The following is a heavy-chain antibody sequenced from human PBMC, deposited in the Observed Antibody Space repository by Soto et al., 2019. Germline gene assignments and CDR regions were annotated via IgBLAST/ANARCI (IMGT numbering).Heavy chain of an antibody. V-gene: IGHV5-51*01. D-gene: IGHD2-2*01. J-gene: IGHJ5*02. CDR2: IYPGDSDT. CDR1: GYSFTSYW. Sequence: PGESLKISCXGVGYSFTSYWIGWVRQMPGKGLEWMGIIYPGDSDTRYSPSFQGQVTISADKSITTAYLQWSSLKASDTAMYYCARGYCTTTICDPWFDPWGQGTLVTVS. CDR3: ARGYCTTTICDPWFDP.